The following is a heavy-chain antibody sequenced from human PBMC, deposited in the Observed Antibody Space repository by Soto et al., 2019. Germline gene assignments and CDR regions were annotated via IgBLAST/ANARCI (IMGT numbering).Heavy chain of an antibody. J-gene: IGHJ6*02. CDR1: GFAFSRYG. Sequence: PGGSLRLSCAASGFAFSRYGMHWVRQAPDKGLEWVAVIWYDGTDNCYADSVKGRFTISRDNSKNTLYLQMNSLRAEDTAVYYCARGIAARNIPIYYYYYGMDVWGQGTTVTVSS. V-gene: IGHV3-33*01. CDR2: IWYDGTDN. D-gene: IGHD6-6*01. CDR3: ARGIAARNIPIYYYYYGMDV.